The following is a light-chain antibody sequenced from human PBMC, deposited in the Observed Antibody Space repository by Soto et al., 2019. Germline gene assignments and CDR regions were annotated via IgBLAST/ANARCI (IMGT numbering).Light chain of an antibody. CDR1: QSVSSN. V-gene: IGKV3-15*01. J-gene: IGKJ5*01. CDR2: GAS. CDR3: QQYNNWLIT. Sequence: EIVMTQSPATLSVSPGERATLSCRASQSVSSNLAWYQQKPGQAPRLLIYGASTRATGIPARFSGSGSGTEFTLTISRLEPEDFAVYYCQQYNNWLITFGQGTRLEIK.